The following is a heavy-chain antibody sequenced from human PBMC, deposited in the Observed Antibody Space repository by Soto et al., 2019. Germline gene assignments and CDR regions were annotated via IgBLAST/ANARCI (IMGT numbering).Heavy chain of an antibody. CDR3: ARRYGSSFDY. CDR1: GGSFSGYY. Sequence: ETLSLTCAVYGGSFSGYYWSWIRQPPGKGLEWIGEINHSGSTNYNPSLKSRVTISVDTSKNQFSLKLSSVTAADTAVYYCARRYGSSFDYWGQGTLVTVSS. J-gene: IGHJ4*02. V-gene: IGHV4-34*01. D-gene: IGHD6-13*01. CDR2: INHSGST.